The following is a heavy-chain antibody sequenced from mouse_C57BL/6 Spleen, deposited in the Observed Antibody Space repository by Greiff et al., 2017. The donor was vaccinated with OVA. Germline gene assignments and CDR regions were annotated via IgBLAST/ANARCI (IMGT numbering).Heavy chain of an antibody. CDR3: TTDYLFAY. Sequence: EVQLQQSGAELVRPGASVKLSCTASGFNIKDDYMHWVKQRPEKGLEWIGWIDPENGDTEYASKFQGKATITAHTSSNTAYLQLSSLTSEDTAVYYCTTDYLFAYWGQGTLVTVSA. J-gene: IGHJ3*01. CDR2: IDPENGDT. D-gene: IGHD2-4*01. V-gene: IGHV14-4*01. CDR1: GFNIKDDY.